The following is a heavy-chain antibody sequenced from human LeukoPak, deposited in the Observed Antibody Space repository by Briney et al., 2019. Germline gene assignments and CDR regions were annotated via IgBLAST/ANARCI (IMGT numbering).Heavy chain of an antibody. Sequence: GASLKISCQGSGYSFTSYWIGWVRQMPGKGLEWMGIIYPGDSDTRYNPSFQGQVTISADKSISTAYLQWSSLKASDTAMYYCARQVWFGGANWFDPWGQGTLVTVSS. V-gene: IGHV5-51*01. D-gene: IGHD3-10*01. CDR1: GYSFTSYW. CDR3: ARQVWFGGANWFDP. J-gene: IGHJ5*02. CDR2: IYPGDSDT.